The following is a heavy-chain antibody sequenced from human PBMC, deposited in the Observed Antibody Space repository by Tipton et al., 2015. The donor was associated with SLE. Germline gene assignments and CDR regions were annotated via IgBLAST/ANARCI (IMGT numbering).Heavy chain of an antibody. Sequence: TLSLTCTVSGGSISSGNYYWNWIRQHPGKGLEWIGYIYHSGSTHYNPPLKSRVSISVDTSKNQFSLKLNSVTAADTAVYYCARDQSPHMGAFDSWGQGTLVTVSS. D-gene: IGHD3-16*01. CDR3: ARDQSPHMGAFDS. CDR1: GGSISSGNYY. V-gene: IGHV4-31*03. CDR2: IYHSGST. J-gene: IGHJ4*02.